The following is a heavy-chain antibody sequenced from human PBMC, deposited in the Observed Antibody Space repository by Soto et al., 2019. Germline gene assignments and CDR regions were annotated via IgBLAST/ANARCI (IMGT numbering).Heavy chain of an antibody. J-gene: IGHJ3*02. Sequence: SETLSLTGSVAGGSISTNYWSWIRHSPGKGLEFIGCIFSSGGTNYNPALKSRITISRDTSKNQLSLKLTSVTAADTAVYFCAKLQYSLVTPVDIWGLQTMVTV. CDR1: GGSISTNY. CDR2: IFSSGGT. CDR3: AKLQYSLVTPVDI. D-gene: IGHD1-26*01. V-gene: IGHV4-59*01.